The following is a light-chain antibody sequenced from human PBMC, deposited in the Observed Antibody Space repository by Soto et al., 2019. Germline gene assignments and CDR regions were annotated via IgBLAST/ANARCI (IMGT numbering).Light chain of an antibody. Sequence: EIVLTQSPGTLSLSPGERATLSCRASQSVSSSSLAWYQQKPGQAPRLLIYGASSRATGIPDRFSGSGSGTDFTLTINRLEPEDFAVYYCQQYGSSLITFGQGTRLE. CDR3: QQYGSSLIT. V-gene: IGKV3-20*01. J-gene: IGKJ5*01. CDR2: GAS. CDR1: QSVSSSS.